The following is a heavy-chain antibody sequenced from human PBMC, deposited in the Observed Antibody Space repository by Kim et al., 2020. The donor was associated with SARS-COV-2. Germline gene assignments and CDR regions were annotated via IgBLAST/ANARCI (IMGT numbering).Heavy chain of an antibody. J-gene: IGHJ5*02. CDR2: INHSGST. Sequence: SETLSLTCAVYGGSFSGYYWSWIRQPPGKGLEWIGEINHSGSTNYNPSLKSRVTISVDTSKNQFSLKLSSVTAADTAVYYCARSGGVYYYGSGSYSGGFDPWGQGTLVTVSS. CDR3: ARSGGVYYYGSGSYSGGFDP. D-gene: IGHD3-10*01. CDR1: GGSFSGYY. V-gene: IGHV4-34*01.